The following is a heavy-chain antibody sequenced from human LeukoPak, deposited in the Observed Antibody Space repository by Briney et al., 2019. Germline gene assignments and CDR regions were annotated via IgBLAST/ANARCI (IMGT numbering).Heavy chain of an antibody. CDR2: INWNGGST. V-gene: IGHV3-20*04. D-gene: IGHD3-10*01. Sequence: PGGSLRLSCATSGFTFDDYGMSWVRQAPGKGLEWVSGINWNGGSTAYADSLKGRFTISRDNAKNSLYLQMNSLRAEDTALYYCARDISSGSYYYYYYMDVWGKGTTVTVSS. J-gene: IGHJ6*03. CDR1: GFTFDDYG. CDR3: ARDISSGSYYYYYYMDV.